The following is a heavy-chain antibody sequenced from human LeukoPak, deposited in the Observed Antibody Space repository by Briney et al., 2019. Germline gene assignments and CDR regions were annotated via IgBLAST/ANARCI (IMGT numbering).Heavy chain of an antibody. CDR1: GFTFSSYW. V-gene: IGHV3-7*05. D-gene: IGHD3-3*01. J-gene: IGHJ4*02. CDR2: IKQDGSEK. Sequence: PGGSLRLSCAASGFTFSSYWMSWVRQAPGKGPEWVANIKQDGSEKYYMDSVKGRFTISRDNAQNSMYLQMNSLRAENTAVYYCTPHYDSWKGYFDNWGQGTLVTVSS. CDR3: TPHYDSWKGYFDN.